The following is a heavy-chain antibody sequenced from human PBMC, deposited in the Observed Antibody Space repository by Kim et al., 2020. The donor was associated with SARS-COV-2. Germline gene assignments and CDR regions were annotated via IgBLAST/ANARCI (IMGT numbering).Heavy chain of an antibody. J-gene: IGHJ6*02. V-gene: IGHV3-23*01. CDR2: ISGSGGST. CDR3: AKDHGGSGSYHYYYYYYGMDV. Sequence: GGSLRLSCAASGFTFSSYAMSWVRQAPGKGLEWVSAISGSGGSTYYADSVKGRFTISRDNSKNTLYLQMNSLRAEDTAVYYCAKDHGGSGSYHYYYYYYGMDVWGQGTTVTVSS. CDR1: GFTFSSYA. D-gene: IGHD3-10*01.